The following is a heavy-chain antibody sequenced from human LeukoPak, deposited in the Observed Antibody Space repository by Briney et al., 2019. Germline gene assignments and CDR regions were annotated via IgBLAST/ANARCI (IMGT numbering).Heavy chain of an antibody. J-gene: IGHJ3*02. CDR2: IRYDGSNK. V-gene: IGHV3-30*02. CDR1: GFTFSSYG. D-gene: IGHD6-19*01. CDR3: AKDKLVSGWYGDAFDI. Sequence: GGSLRLSCAASGFTFSSYGMHWVRQAPGKGLEWVAFIRYDGSNKYYADSVKGRFTISRDNSKNTLYLQMNSLRAEDTAVYYCAKDKLVSGWYGDAFDIWGQGTMVTVSS.